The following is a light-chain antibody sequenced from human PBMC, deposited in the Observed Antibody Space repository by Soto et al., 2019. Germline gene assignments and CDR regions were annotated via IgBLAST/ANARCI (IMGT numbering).Light chain of an antibody. J-gene: IGKJ4*01. CDR1: QGISNY. CDR2: AAS. Sequence: DIQMTQSPSSLSASVGDRVTITCRASQGISNYLAWYQQKPGKVPKLLIYAASTLQSGVPSRFSGSGSGTDFTLTISRLEPEDIAVYYCQKRSVWPPLTFGGGTKVDIK. CDR3: QKRSVWPPLT. V-gene: IGKV1-27*01.